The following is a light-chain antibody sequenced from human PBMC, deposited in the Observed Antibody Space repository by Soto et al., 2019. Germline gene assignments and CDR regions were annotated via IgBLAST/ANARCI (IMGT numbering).Light chain of an antibody. CDR3: QQYGSSGT. CDR1: QGINRK. V-gene: IGKV3-20*01. J-gene: IGKJ1*01. CDR2: GAS. Sequence: ILMTQSPSTLSVSPGERVTFSCRASQGINRKLAWYQHKAGQAPRLLISGASSRATGIPDRFSGSGSGTDFTLTISRLEPEDFAVYYCQQYGSSGTFGQGTKVDIK.